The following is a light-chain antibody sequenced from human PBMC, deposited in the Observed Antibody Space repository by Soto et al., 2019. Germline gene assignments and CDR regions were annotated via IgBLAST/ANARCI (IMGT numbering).Light chain of an antibody. Sequence: DIQMTQSPSFLSASVGDRVTITCRASQDMNTYIPWYQHTPGKAPKLLIYGASTLQSGVPARFSGSESGAVFTLRISSPQPEDFATYYCRQLNSYPLTFGGGTKVDI. V-gene: IGKV1-9*01. CDR1: QDMNTY. CDR2: GAS. J-gene: IGKJ4*01. CDR3: RQLNSYPLT.